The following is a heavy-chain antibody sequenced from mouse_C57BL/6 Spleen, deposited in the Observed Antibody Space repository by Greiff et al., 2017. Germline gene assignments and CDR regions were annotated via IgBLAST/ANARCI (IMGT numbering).Heavy chain of an antibody. J-gene: IGHJ3*01. Sequence: EVKVVESGGGLVKPGGSLKLSCAASGFTFSDYGMHWVRQAPEKGLEWVAYISSGSSTIYYADTVKGRFTISRDNAKNTLFLQMTSLRSEDTAMYYCARYDYDENAYWGQGTLVTVSA. V-gene: IGHV5-17*01. D-gene: IGHD2-4*01. CDR3: ARYDYDENAY. CDR1: GFTFSDYG. CDR2: ISSGSSTI.